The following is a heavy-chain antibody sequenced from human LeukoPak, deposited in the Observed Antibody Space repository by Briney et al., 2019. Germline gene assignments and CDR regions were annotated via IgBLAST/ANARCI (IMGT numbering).Heavy chain of an antibody. J-gene: IGHJ4*02. CDR1: GYSISRGYY. CDR3: ATDRRGNNHDHDN. V-gene: IGHV4-38-2*02. D-gene: IGHD1/OR15-1a*01. CDR2: IHHGGTT. Sequence: SETLSLTCGVSGYSISRGYYWGWIRQPPGKGLEWIGSIHHGGTTYYNPSLKSRVTILVDTPKNEVSLKLSSVTAADTAVYHCATDRRGNNHDHDNWGQGTLVTVSS.